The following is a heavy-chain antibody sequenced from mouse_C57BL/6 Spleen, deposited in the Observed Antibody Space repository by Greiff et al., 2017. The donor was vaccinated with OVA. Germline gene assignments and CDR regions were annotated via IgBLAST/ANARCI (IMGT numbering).Heavy chain of an antibody. CDR3: ARLMVVATRNYFDY. CDR2: IRNKANGYTT. J-gene: IGHJ2*01. D-gene: IGHD1-1*01. CDR1: GFTFTDYY. Sequence: EVQLVESGGGLVQPGGSLSLSCAASGFTFTDYYMSWVRQPPGKALEWLGFIRNKANGYTTEYSASVKGRFTISRDNSQSILYLQMNALRAEDSATYYCARLMVVATRNYFDYWGQGTTLTVSS. V-gene: IGHV7-3*01.